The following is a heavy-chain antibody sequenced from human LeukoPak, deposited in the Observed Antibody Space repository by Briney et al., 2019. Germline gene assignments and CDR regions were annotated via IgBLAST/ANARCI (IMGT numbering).Heavy chain of an antibody. Sequence: SETLSLTCTVSGGSISSYYWSWIRHPPGQGLEWIGYIYTSGSTNYNPSLKSRVTIAVETSKNQFSLKLSSVPAADTAVYYCARNYLRSNYDNWFDTWGQGTLVTVSS. J-gene: IGHJ5*02. CDR2: IYTSGST. D-gene: IGHD3-22*01. CDR1: GGSISSYY. CDR3: ARNYLRSNYDNWFDT. V-gene: IGHV4-4*09.